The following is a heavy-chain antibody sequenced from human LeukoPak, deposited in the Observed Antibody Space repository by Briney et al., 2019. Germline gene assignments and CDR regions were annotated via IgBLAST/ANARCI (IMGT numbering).Heavy chain of an antibody. CDR1: GFTFDDYT. CDR3: AKEADRIAVAGTGLDC. Sequence: GGSLRLSCAASGFTFDDYTMHWVRQAPGKGLEGVSLISWDGGSTYYADSVKGRFTISRDNSKNSLYLQMNSLRTEDTALYYCAKEADRIAVAGTGLDCWGQGTLVTVSS. D-gene: IGHD6-19*01. V-gene: IGHV3-43*01. CDR2: ISWDGGST. J-gene: IGHJ4*02.